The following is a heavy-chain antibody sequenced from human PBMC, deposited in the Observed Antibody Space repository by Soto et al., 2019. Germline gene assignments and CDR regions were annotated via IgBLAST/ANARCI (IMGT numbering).Heavy chain of an antibody. D-gene: IGHD3-10*01. Sequence: PGGSLRLSCAASGFIISNDYMSWVRQAPGRGLEWVANTKQDGSEKYYVDSVKGRFTISRDNAKNSLYLQMNSLRAEDTAVYYCAREPESAPRYYYGSGSFDYWGQGTLVTVSS. V-gene: IGHV3-7*01. J-gene: IGHJ4*02. CDR1: GFIISNDY. CDR3: AREPESAPRYYYGSGSFDY. CDR2: TKQDGSEK.